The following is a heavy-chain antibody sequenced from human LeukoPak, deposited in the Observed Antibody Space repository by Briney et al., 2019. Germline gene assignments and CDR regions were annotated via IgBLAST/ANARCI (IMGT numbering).Heavy chain of an antibody. CDR3: ARGTIFGVVMDV. Sequence: SETLSLTCTVSGGSIRSGDFYWSWIRQPTGKGLEWIGYLYYGGSTIYNPSLKSRVTISVDTSKNQFSLKLTSVTAADTAVYYCARGTIFGVVMDVWGQGPTVTVSS. D-gene: IGHD3-3*01. V-gene: IGHV4-61*08. CDR1: GGSIRSGDFY. CDR2: LYYGGST. J-gene: IGHJ6*02.